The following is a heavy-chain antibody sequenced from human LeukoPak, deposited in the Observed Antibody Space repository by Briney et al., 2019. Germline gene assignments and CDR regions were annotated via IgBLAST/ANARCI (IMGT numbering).Heavy chain of an antibody. D-gene: IGHD5-12*01. CDR3: ARDRLGGLAAPDAFDI. CDR1: GYTLTELS. V-gene: IGHV1-69*13. Sequence: ASVKVSCKVSGYTLTELSMHWVRQAPGKGLEWMGGIIPIFGTANYAQKLQGRVTITADESTSTAYMELSSLRSEDTAVYYCARDRLGGLAAPDAFDIWGQGTMVTVSS. CDR2: IIPIFGTA. J-gene: IGHJ3*02.